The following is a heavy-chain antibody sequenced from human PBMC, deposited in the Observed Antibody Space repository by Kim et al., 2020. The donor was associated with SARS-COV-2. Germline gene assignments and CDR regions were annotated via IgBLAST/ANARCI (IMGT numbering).Heavy chain of an antibody. D-gene: IGHD2-21*01. CDR2: INPDSGGT. CDR3: AREAQHSNYFDY. J-gene: IGHJ4*02. V-gene: IGHV1-2*02. CDR1: GFTLTDYY. Sequence: ASVKVSCKASGFTLTDYYMHWVRQAPGQGLEWIGWINPDSGGTNYAPKFQGRVTVTRDTSTNTAYMELTRLTSDDTAVYYCAREAQHSNYFDYWGQGTL.